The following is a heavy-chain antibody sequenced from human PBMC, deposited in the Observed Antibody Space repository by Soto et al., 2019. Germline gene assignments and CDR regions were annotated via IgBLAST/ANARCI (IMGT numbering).Heavy chain of an antibody. D-gene: IGHD3-3*01. CDR2: ISGSGGST. V-gene: IGHV3-23*01. Sequence: WVRQAPGKGLEWVSAISGSGGSTYYADSVKGRFTISRDNSKNTLYLQMNSLRAEDTAVYYCAKDRMEAYDFWSGNYYYGMDVWGQGTTVTVSS. CDR3: AKDRMEAYDFWSGNYYYGMDV. J-gene: IGHJ6*02.